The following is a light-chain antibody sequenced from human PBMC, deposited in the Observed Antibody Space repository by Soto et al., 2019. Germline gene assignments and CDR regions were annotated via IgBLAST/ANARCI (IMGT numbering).Light chain of an antibody. V-gene: IGLV2-8*01. Sequence: QSVLSQPLSASGSPAQSVTISCTVTSSDVGGYNYVSWYQQHPGKAPKLMIYEVSKRPSGVPDRFSGSKSGNTASLTVSGLQAEDEADYYCSSYAGRNNLVFGTGTKVTVL. CDR3: SSYAGRNNLV. CDR1: SSDVGGYNY. CDR2: EVS. J-gene: IGLJ1*01.